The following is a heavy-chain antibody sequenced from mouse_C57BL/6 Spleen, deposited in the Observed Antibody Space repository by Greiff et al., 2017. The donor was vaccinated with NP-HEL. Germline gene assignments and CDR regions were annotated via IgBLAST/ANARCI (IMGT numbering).Heavy chain of an antibody. CDR3: ARERSDYGSSWYFDV. CDR1: GYAFSSSW. V-gene: IGHV1-82*01. Sequence: QVQLQQSGPELVKPGASVKISCKASGYAFSSSWMNWVKQRPGKGLEWIGRIYPGDGDTNYNGKFKGKATLTADKSSSTAYMQLSSLTSEDSAVYFCARERSDYGSSWYFDVWGTGTTVTVSS. CDR2: IYPGDGDT. D-gene: IGHD1-1*01. J-gene: IGHJ1*03.